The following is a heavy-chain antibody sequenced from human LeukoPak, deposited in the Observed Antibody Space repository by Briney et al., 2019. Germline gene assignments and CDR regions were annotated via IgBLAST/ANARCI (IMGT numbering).Heavy chain of an antibody. J-gene: IGHJ4*02. CDR2: ISSTGGST. V-gene: IGHV3-23*01. CDR1: GFNFNNYP. CDR3: AKGGAQV. D-gene: IGHD1-26*01. Sequence: GGSLRLSCEASGFNFNNYPMSWVRQAPGKGLEWVSAISSTGGSTYYADSVRGRFIISRDSSKNTLYLQMNSLRVEDTAVYYCAKGGAQVGGQGTLVTVSS.